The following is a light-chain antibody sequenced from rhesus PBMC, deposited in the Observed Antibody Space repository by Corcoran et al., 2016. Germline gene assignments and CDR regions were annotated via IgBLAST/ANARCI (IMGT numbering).Light chain of an antibody. Sequence: EIVMTQSPATLSLSPGETATLSCRASESVGSYLAWYQQKPGQAPKLLVHSAYFRATGIPDRFSGSGSRTQFTLAISSLEPEDVGVYHCQQYNDFLFTFGGGTKVELK. J-gene: IGKJ4*01. CDR3: QQYNDFLFT. CDR1: ESVGSY. CDR2: SAY. V-gene: IGKV3-40*03.